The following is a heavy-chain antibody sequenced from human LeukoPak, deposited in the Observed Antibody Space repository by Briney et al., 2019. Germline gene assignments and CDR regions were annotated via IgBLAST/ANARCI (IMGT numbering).Heavy chain of an antibody. D-gene: IGHD4-23*01. CDR1: GFTFSTYS. CDR2: ISGSGGST. V-gene: IGHV3-23*01. CDR3: AKVRTVVTLYYFDY. J-gene: IGHJ4*02. Sequence: GGSLRLSCAASGFTFSTYSMDWVRRAPGKGLEWVSAISGSGGSTYYADSVKGRFTISRDNSKNTLYLQMNSLRAEDTAVYYCAKVRTVVTLYYFDYWGQGTLVTVSS.